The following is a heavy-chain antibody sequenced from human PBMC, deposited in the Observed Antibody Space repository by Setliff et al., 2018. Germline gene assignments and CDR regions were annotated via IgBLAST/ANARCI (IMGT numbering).Heavy chain of an antibody. V-gene: IGHV1-69*05. D-gene: IGHD5-18*01. CDR3: AREGVDTRSSTDYRYYMDV. Sequence: SVKVSCKASGGTFSSYGISWVRQAPGQGLECMGGTIPMFGSTKYAQKFQERVTIIKDESTSTAYMEVSSLRTEDTAVYYCAREGVDTRSSTDYRYYMDVWGKGTTVTVSS. CDR1: GGTFSSYG. J-gene: IGHJ6*03. CDR2: TIPMFGST.